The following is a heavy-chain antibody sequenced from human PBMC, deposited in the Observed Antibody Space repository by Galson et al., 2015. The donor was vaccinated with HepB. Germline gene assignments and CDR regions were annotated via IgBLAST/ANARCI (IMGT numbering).Heavy chain of an antibody. V-gene: IGHV1-69*10. CDR2: IIPIFGIA. CDR1: GGTFSSYA. D-gene: IGHD3-22*01. Sequence: SVKVSCKASGGTFSSYAISWVRQAPGQGLEWMGGIIPIFGIANYAQKFQGRVTITADKSTSTAYMELSSLRSEDTAVYYCARGETYYYDSSGYYYDVDYWGQGTLVTVSS. CDR3: ARGETYYYDSSGYYYDVDY. J-gene: IGHJ4*02.